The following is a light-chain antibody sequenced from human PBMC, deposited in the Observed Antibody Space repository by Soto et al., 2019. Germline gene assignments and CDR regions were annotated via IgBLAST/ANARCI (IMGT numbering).Light chain of an antibody. J-gene: IGKJ4*01. CDR3: QQYGSSPLT. CDR1: QSVSSSN. Sequence: EIVLTQSPGTLSLSPGERATLSCRASQSVSSSNLAWYQQKPGQTPRLLIYGASSRATGVPDRFSGSGSGTDFTLTINRLAPEDFAVYFCQQYGSSPLTFGGGTKVEIK. V-gene: IGKV3-20*01. CDR2: GAS.